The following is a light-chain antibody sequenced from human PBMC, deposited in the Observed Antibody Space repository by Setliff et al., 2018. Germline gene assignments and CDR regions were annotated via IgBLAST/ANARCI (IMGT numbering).Light chain of an antibody. Sequence: QSALTQPASVSGSPGQSITISCSGTSSDVGSYDLVSWYQQHPGKAPKLIIYAVSDRPSGVSNRFSGSKSGNTASLTISGLQPEDEADYYCSSYEGGNNYVFGSGTKVT. V-gene: IGLV2-14*03. CDR1: SSDVGSYDL. J-gene: IGLJ1*01. CDR2: AVS. CDR3: SSYEGGNNYV.